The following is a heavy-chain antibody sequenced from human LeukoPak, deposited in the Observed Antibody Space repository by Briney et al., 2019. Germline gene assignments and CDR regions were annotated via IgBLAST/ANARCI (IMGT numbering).Heavy chain of an antibody. D-gene: IGHD1-26*01. CDR1: GFTFSSYG. CDR2: ISGSGGST. J-gene: IGHJ4*02. CDR3: ARSFSSEATAADY. Sequence: GGSLRLSCAASGFTFSSYGMSWVRQAPGKGLEWVSAISGSGGSTYYADSVKGRFTISRDNSKNTLYLQMNSLRAEDTAVYYCARSFSSEATAADYWGQGTLVTVSS. V-gene: IGHV3-23*01.